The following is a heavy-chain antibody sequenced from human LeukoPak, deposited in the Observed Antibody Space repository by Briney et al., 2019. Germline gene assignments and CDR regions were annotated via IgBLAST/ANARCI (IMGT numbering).Heavy chain of an antibody. V-gene: IGHV3-23*01. J-gene: IGHJ3*02. D-gene: IGHD5-24*01. CDR3: ARRAYNWGAFDI. CDR1: GFTFTNYA. CDR2: ISPSGADT. Sequence: GGSLRLSCAASGFTFTNYAMNWVRQAPGKGLEWVSTISPSGADTYYADSVKGRFTIPRDISKNTLYLQMNSLRAEDTAVYYCARRAYNWGAFDIWGQGTMVTVSS.